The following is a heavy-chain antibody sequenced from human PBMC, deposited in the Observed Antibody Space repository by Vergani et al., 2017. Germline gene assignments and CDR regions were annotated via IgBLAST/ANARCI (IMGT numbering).Heavy chain of an antibody. Sequence: EVQLLQSEGAVVQPGGSLRRSCVASGFTFSSHAMSWVRQVHGQVLECGSSIKNTGDSTHYADSVKGRFTISRDNSKKTLYLQMNSLRVEYTAVYYCGGGSDNYNWGQGTLVTVSS. V-gene: IGHV3-23*01. CDR3: GGGSDNYN. J-gene: IGHJ4*02. CDR2: IKNTGDST. D-gene: IGHD5-24*01. CDR1: GFTFSSHA.